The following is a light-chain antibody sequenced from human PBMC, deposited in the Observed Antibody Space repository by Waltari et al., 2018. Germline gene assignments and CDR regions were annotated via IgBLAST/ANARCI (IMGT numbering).Light chain of an antibody. V-gene: IGLV3-1*01. CDR2: EDY. CDR1: NLGDKY. Sequence: SYVLPQTPSVSVSPGQTAPISCSGDNLGDKYVSWYQQKAGQSPVQVIYEDYKRPSGNPERFSGVSSWKQATLTIRGAQAVEEADYFCHVWDTNTGVFGGGTKVTVL. J-gene: IGLJ2*01. CDR3: HVWDTNTGV.